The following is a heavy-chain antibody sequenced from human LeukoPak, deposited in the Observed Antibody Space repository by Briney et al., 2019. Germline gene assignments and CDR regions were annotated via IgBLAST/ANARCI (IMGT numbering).Heavy chain of an antibody. CDR3: ASNGYSSGWYYR. V-gene: IGHV3-21*01. CDR1: GFTFSSYS. J-gene: IGHJ4*02. Sequence: PGGSLRLSCAASGFTFSSYSMSWVRQAPGKGLEWVSSISSSSSYIYYADSVKGRFTISRDNAKNSLYLQMNSLRAEDTAVYYCASNGYSSGWYYRWGQGTLVTVSS. CDR2: ISSSSSYI. D-gene: IGHD6-19*01.